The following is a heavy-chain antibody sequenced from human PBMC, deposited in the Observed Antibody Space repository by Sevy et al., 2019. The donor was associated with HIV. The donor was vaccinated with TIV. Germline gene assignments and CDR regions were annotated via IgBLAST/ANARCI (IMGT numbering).Heavy chain of an antibody. J-gene: IGHJ4*02. D-gene: IGHD2-2*01. CDR1: GFTLSTYS. Sequence: GGSLRLSCAASGFTLSTYSMNWVRQAPGKGLEWVSSISSSSSYIYYADSVKGRFTISRDNAKNSLYLQMNSLRAEDTAVYYCVRDGGCSSTSCLLYFDYWGQGTLVTVS. CDR2: ISSSSSYI. V-gene: IGHV3-21*01. CDR3: VRDGGCSSTSCLLYFDY.